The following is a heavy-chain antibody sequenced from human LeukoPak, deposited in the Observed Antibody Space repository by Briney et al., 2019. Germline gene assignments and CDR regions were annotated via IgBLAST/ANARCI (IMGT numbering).Heavy chain of an antibody. CDR1: GFTFSSYA. J-gene: IGHJ4*02. Sequence: GGSLRLSCAASGFTFSSYAMHWVRQAPGKGLEYVSAISSNGGSTYYANSVKGRFTISRDNAKNSLYLQMNSLRAEDTAVYYCARDVGDCSGGQGTLVTVSS. CDR2: ISSNGGST. V-gene: IGHV3-64*01. CDR3: ARDVGDCS. D-gene: IGHD2-15*01.